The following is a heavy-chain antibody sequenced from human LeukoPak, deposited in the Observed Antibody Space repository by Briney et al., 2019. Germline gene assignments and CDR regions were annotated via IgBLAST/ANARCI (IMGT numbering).Heavy chain of an antibody. J-gene: IGHJ6*02. V-gene: IGHV3-23*01. Sequence: PGGSLRLSCAASGFTFSSYAMSWVRQPPGKGLEWVSAISGSGGSTYYADSVKGRFTISRDNSKNTLYLQMNSLRAEDTAVYYCAKDCLAARPPGDYYYYYGMDVWGQGTTVTVSS. CDR2: ISGSGGST. D-gene: IGHD6-6*01. CDR3: AKDCLAARPPGDYYYYYGMDV. CDR1: GFTFSSYA.